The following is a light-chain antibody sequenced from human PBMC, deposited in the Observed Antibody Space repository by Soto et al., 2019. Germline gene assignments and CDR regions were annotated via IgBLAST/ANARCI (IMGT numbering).Light chain of an antibody. V-gene: IGKV3-20*01. CDR1: QSVTAF. Sequence: EVVLTQSPGTLSLSLGEKATLSCRASQSVTAFLAWYQQKPGQAPRLLIYGASGRATGIPDRFSGSGSGTDFTLTISKLEPDVFAVYYCQQYAGSPLTFGGGTKVEFK. J-gene: IGKJ4*01. CDR3: QQYAGSPLT. CDR2: GAS.